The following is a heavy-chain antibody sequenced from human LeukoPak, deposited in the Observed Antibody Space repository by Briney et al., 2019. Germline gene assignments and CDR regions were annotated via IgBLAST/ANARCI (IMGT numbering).Heavy chain of an antibody. CDR1: GYTFTSYG. CDR3: ARGTLMITFGGSYDPDAFDI. J-gene: IGHJ3*02. V-gene: IGHV1-18*01. Sequence: GASVKVSCKASGYTFTSYGISWVRQAPGQGLEWMGWISAYNGNTNYAQKLQGRVTMTTDTSTSTAYMELRSLRSDDTAVYYCARGTLMITFGGSYDPDAFDIWGQGTMVTVSS. CDR2: ISAYNGNT. D-gene: IGHD3-16*01.